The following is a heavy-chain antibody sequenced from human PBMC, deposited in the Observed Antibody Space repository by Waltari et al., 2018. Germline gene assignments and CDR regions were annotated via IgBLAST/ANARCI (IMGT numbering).Heavy chain of an antibody. CDR1: GYSISSGYY. CDR2: IYHSGST. V-gene: IGHV4-38-2*02. D-gene: IGHD2-21*01. J-gene: IGHJ4*02. Sequence: QVQLQESGPGLVKPSETLSLTCTVSGYSISSGYYWGWIRQPPRKGLEWIGSIYHSGSTYYNPSLKSRVTISVDTSKNQFSLKLSSVTAADTAVYYCARVTVFSPFDYWGQGTLVTVSS. CDR3: ARVTVFSPFDY.